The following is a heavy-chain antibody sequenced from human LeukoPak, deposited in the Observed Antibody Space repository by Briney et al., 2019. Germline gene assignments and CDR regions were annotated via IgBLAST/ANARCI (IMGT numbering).Heavy chain of an antibody. CDR2: IYHSGST. V-gene: IGHV4-39*01. D-gene: IGHD2-2*01. J-gene: IGHJ4*02. CDR1: GGSISSSSHL. CDR3: ARIGHERIGDCTGSSCHAPFDS. Sequence: SETLSLTCTVSGGSISSSSHLWAWIRQPPGKRVEWIAIIYHSGSTYYNPSLKSRDTISVDTSNNQFSLRVSSVTAADTAVYSCARIGHERIGDCTGSSCHAPFDSWGQGTLVTVSS.